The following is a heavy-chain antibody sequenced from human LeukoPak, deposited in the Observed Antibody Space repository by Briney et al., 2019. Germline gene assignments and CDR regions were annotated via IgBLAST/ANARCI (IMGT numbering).Heavy chain of an antibody. CDR2: LRSKTHGGTT. CDR3: SRDNYYDSSAYSKYYFDY. J-gene: IGHJ4*02. D-gene: IGHD3-22*01. Sequence: GRPLRLSCAASGFTFSSYGMHWVRQAPGKGLEWVGFLRSKTHGGTTEYAASVKGRFTISRDDSKSIAYLQMNSLKTEDTAVYYCSRDNYYDSSAYSKYYFDYWGQGTLVTVSS. CDR1: GFTFSSYG. V-gene: IGHV3-49*04.